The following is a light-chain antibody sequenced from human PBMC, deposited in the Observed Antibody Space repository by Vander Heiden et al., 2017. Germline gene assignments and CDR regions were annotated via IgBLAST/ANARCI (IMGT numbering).Light chain of an antibody. J-gene: IGLJ3*02. Sequence: QSALTQPPSVSGSPGQSVTISCTGTNNDVGFYTRVAWYQQSPGTAPKLIIFEVSNRPSGVPDRFSGSKSGNTAPLTISGLQAEDEADYYCTSYTRNSDQVFGGGTKVTVL. CDR3: TSYTRNSDQV. CDR1: NNDVGFYTR. V-gene: IGLV2-18*02. CDR2: EVS.